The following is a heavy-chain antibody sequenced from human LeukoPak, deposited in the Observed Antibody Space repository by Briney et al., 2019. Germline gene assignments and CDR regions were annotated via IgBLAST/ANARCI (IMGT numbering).Heavy chain of an antibody. D-gene: IGHD7-27*01. CDR3: AKDGNWARFED. CDR2: ITSRRTT. V-gene: IGHV3-23*01. CDR1: GFIFSHYG. Sequence: GGSLRLSCAASGFIFSHYGMNWVRQAPGKGLEWASGITSRRTTYYADSVKCRFTISRDNSKNMVWLQINSPTAEDTATYYCAKDGNWARFEDWGQGTLVTVSS. J-gene: IGHJ4*02.